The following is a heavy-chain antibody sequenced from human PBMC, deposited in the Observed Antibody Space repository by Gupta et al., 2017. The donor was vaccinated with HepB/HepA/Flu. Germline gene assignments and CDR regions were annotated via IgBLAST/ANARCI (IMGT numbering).Heavy chain of an antibody. CDR3: AKDLYFWSGMEV. Sequence: QLLESGGGLVQPGGSLRLYCAASGFSVGSNAMAWVRQAPGKGLEWVSGFGRDMRTHYADSVRGRFTISRDTVKNTVSLQXNXLRAEDXAVYYCAKDLYFWSGMEVWGEGTTVTVSS. V-gene: IGHV3-23*01. D-gene: IGHD3-3*01. CDR2: FGRDMRT. J-gene: IGHJ6*03. CDR1: GFSVGSNA.